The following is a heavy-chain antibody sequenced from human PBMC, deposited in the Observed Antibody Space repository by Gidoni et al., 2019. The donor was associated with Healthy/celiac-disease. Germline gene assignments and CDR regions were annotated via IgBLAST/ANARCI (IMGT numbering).Heavy chain of an antibody. CDR2: INHSGST. D-gene: IGHD5-18*01. CDR3: ARGRIQLWSRRGMDV. J-gene: IGHJ6*02. Sequence: QVQLQQWGAGLLKPSETLSLTCAVYGGSFRGYYWSWIRQPPGKGLEWIGEINHSGSTNYNPSLKSRVTISVDTSKNQFSLKLSSVTAADTAVYYCARGRIQLWSRRGMDVWGQGTTVTVSS. CDR1: GGSFRGYY. V-gene: IGHV4-34*01.